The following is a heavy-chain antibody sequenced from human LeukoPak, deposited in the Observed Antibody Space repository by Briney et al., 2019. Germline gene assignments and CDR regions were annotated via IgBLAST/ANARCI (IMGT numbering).Heavy chain of an antibody. J-gene: IGHJ3*02. Sequence: PGGSLRLSCAASGFTFSSYAMHWVRQAPGKGLEWVANIKQDGSEKYYVDSVKGRFTISRDNAKNSLYLQMNSLRAEDTAVYYCTRDGKLRFSWTSHDAFDIWGQGTMVTVSS. CDR3: TRDGKLRFSWTSHDAFDI. CDR2: IKQDGSEK. D-gene: IGHD3-3*01. V-gene: IGHV3-7*01. CDR1: GFTFSSYA.